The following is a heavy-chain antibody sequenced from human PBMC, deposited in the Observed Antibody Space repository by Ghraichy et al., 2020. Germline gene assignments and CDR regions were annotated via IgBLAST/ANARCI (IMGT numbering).Heavy chain of an antibody. CDR1: GYTFTSYG. CDR3: ARDRSGTVVTPVFLLSPYYYYGMDV. Sequence: ASVKVSCKASGYTFTSYGISWVRQAPGQGLEWMGWISAYNGNTNYAQKLQGRVTMTTDTSTSTAYMELRSLRSDDTAVYYCARDRSGTVVTPVFLLSPYYYYGMDVWGQGTTVTVSS. CDR2: ISAYNGNT. V-gene: IGHV1-18*01. J-gene: IGHJ6*02. D-gene: IGHD4-23*01.